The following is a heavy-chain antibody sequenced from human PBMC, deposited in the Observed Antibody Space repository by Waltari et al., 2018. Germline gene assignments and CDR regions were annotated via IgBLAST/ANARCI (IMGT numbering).Heavy chain of an antibody. CDR1: GGSISSGSYY. V-gene: IGHV4-61*02. D-gene: IGHD6-13*01. Sequence: QVQLQESGPGLVKPSQTLSLTCTVSGGSISSGSYYWSWIRQPAGKGLEWIGRIYTSGSTNYNPSLKSRVTISVDTSKNQFSLKLSSVTAADTAVYYCASVSAADNYYMDVWGKGTTVTVSS. J-gene: IGHJ6*03. CDR2: IYTSGST. CDR3: ASVSAADNYYMDV.